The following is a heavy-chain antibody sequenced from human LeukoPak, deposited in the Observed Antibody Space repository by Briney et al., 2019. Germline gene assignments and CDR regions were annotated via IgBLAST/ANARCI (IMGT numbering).Heavy chain of an antibody. CDR1: GGSISSSDFF. J-gene: IGHJ4*02. D-gene: IGHD3-22*01. V-gene: IGHV4-39*07. CDR2: IYYGGKT. CDR3: ARDTSAYYSFDY. Sequence: SETLSLTCTVSGGSISSSDFFWAWIRQPPGRGLEWIGSIYYGGKTYYSPSLKSRLTISVDTSKNQFSLNLSSVTAADTAVYYCARDTSAYYSFDYWGQGTLVIVSS.